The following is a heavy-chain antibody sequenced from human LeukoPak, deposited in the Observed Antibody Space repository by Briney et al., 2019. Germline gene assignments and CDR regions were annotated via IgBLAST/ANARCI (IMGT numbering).Heavy chain of an antibody. V-gene: IGHV3-66*01. J-gene: IGHJ4*02. D-gene: IGHD3-10*01. Sequence: GGSLRLSCAASGFTARNNYMSWVRQAPGKGLEWVSVIYSGGSTYYADSVRGRFTISRDNSKNTLYLQMNSLRAEDTAVYFCATGERMVRGDGVDYWGQGTLVTVSS. CDR1: GFTARNNY. CDR3: ATGERMVRGDGVDY. CDR2: IYSGGST.